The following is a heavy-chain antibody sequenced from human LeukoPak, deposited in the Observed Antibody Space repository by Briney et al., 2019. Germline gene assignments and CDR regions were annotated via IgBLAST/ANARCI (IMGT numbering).Heavy chain of an antibody. CDR2: INHSGST. J-gene: IGHJ6*03. CDR1: GGSFSGYY. D-gene: IGHD2-15*01. CDR3: ARVQDGYYYYYYMDV. V-gene: IGHV4-34*01. Sequence: SETLSLTCAVYGGSFSGYYWSWIRQPPGKGLEWIGEINHSGSTNYNPSLKSRVTISVDTSKNQFSLKLSSVTAADTAVYYCARVQDGYYYYYYMDVWGKGTTVTVPS.